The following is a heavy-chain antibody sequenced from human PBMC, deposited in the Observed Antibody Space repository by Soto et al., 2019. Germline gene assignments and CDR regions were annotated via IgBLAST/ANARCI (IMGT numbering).Heavy chain of an antibody. CDR2: IIPIFGTA. CDR1: GGTFSSYA. D-gene: IGHD6-19*01. CDR3: ARARRDSSGWYKEVGYYYDYYGMDV. Sequence: ASVKVSCKASGGTFSSYAIGWVRQAPGHGLEWMGGIIPIFGTANYAQKFQGRVTITAAESTSTAYLELSSLRSEDTAVYYCARARRDSSGWYKEVGYYYDYYGMDVWSQGTTVTVSS. V-gene: IGHV1-69*13. J-gene: IGHJ6*02.